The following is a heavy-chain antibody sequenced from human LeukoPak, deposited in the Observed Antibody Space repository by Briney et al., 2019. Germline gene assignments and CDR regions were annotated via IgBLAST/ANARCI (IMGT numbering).Heavy chain of an antibody. CDR2: ISAYNGNT. Sequence: ASVKVSCKASGYTFTSYGISWGRQAPGQGLEWMGWISAYNGNTNYAQKLQGRVTMTTDTSTSTAYMELRSLRSDDTAVYYCARAGGTMVRGVSDYWGQGTLVTVSS. V-gene: IGHV1-18*04. CDR1: GYTFTSYG. J-gene: IGHJ4*02. D-gene: IGHD3-10*01. CDR3: ARAGGTMVRGVSDY.